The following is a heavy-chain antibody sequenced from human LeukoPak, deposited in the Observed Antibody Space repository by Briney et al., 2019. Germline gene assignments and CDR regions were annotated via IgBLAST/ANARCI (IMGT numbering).Heavy chain of an antibody. CDR2: IYYSGTT. V-gene: IGHV4-59*01. Sequence: SETLSLTCTVPGGSISSYYWSWIRQPPGKGLEWIGYIYYSGTTNYNPPLKSRVTISVDTSKNQFSLKLTSVTTADTAVYYCARTQRGYSYGTFDYWGQGTLVTVSS. CDR1: GGSISSYY. J-gene: IGHJ4*02. D-gene: IGHD5-18*01. CDR3: ARTQRGYSYGTFDY.